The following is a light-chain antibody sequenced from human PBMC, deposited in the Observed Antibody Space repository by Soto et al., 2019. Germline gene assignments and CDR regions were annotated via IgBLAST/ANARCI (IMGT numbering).Light chain of an antibody. CDR1: NIGSKG. V-gene: IGLV3-21*04. CDR3: QVWDRGSAHVV. J-gene: IGLJ2*01. CDR2: SDT. Sequence: SYELTQPPSVSVAPGKTASISCGGNNIGSKGVHWYQQKPGQAPVLVIYSDTDLPPVIPDRFSGSNSANLATLTISRVEAGDEDDYYCQVWDRGSAHVVFGGGTKLTVL.